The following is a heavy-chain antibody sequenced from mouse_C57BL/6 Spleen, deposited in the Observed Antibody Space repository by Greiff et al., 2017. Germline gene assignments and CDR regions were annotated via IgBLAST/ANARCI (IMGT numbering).Heavy chain of an antibody. CDR3: ARGDLYAMDY. CDR1: GFTFSSYA. V-gene: IGHV5-4*01. CDR2: ISDGGSYT. Sequence: VQLKESGGGLVKPGGSLKLSCAASGFTFSSYAMSWVRQTPEKRLEWVATISDGGSYTYYPDNVKGRVTISRDNAKNNLYLQMSHLKSEDTAMYYCARGDLYAMDYWGQGTSVTVSS. J-gene: IGHJ4*01.